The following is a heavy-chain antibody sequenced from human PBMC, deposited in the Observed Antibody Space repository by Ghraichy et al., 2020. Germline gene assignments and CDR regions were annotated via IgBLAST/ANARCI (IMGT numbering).Heavy chain of an antibody. CDR1: GGSFSGYY. V-gene: IGHV4-34*01. CDR3: ARVRLDTYYYDRQPQGKFDI. J-gene: IGHJ3*02. Sequence: SETLSLTCAVYGGSFSGYYWSWIRQPPGKGLEWIGEINHSGSTNYNPSLKSRVTISVDTSKNQFSLKLSSVTAADTAVYYCARVRLDTYYYDRQPQGKFDIWGQGTMVTVSS. CDR2: INHSGST. D-gene: IGHD3-22*01.